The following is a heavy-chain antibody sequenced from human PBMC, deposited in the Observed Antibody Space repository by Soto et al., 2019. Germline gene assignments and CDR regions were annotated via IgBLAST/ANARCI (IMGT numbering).Heavy chain of an antibody. V-gene: IGHV3-53*01. CDR1: GFTVSSNY. CDR2: IYSGGST. Sequence: GGSLRLSCAASGFTVSSNYMSWVRQAPGKGLEWVSVIYSGGSTYYADSVKGRFTISRDNSKNTLYLQMNSLRAEDTAVYYCARELYGDDAFDIWGQGTMVTVSS. D-gene: IGHD4-17*01. CDR3: ARELYGDDAFDI. J-gene: IGHJ3*02.